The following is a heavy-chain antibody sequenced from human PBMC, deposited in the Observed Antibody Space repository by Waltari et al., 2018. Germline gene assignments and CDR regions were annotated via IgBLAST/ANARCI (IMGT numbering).Heavy chain of an antibody. CDR2: IQHSGSS. Sequence: QVQLEQWGAGLLKPSETLSLTCAVYGGSFTGYYWTWIRQPPGKGLEWIGEIQHSGSSNYSPSLKSRVTLSVETSKNQFSLRLNSVTAADTAVYYCARGGGAAGGYYFDSWDQGTLVTVSS. CDR1: GGSFTGYY. CDR3: ARGGGAAGGYYFDS. J-gene: IGHJ4*02. V-gene: IGHV4-34*01. D-gene: IGHD1-26*01.